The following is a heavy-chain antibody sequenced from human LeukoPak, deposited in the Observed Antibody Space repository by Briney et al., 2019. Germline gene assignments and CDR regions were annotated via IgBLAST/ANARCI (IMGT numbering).Heavy chain of an antibody. D-gene: IGHD3-10*01. CDR1: GFTVSSNY. CDR3: ERGRAYYYGSGELYFDY. Sequence: GGSLRLSCAAAGFTVSSNYMSWVRQAPGKGLGWVSGIYSGGSTYYADSVKGRFTISRDNSKNTLYLQMNSLRGEDTAVYYCERGRAYYYGSGELYFDYWGQGTLVTVSS. J-gene: IGHJ4*02. CDR2: IYSGGST. V-gene: IGHV3-53*01.